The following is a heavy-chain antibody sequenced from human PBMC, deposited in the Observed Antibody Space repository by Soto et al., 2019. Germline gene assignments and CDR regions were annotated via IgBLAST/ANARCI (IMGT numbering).Heavy chain of an antibody. J-gene: IGHJ5*02. D-gene: IGHD3-22*01. V-gene: IGHV1-18*01. Sequence: ASVKVSCKASGYTFTSYGISWVRQAPGQGLEWMGWISAYNGNTNYAQKLQGRVTMTTDTSTSTAYMELRSLRSDDTAVYYCARDCYDSNGEYWFDPWGQGTLVTVSS. CDR3: ARDCYDSNGEYWFDP. CDR1: GYTFTSYG. CDR2: ISAYNGNT.